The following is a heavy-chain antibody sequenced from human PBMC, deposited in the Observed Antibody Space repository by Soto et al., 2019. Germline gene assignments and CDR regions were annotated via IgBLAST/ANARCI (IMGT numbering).Heavy chain of an antibody. CDR3: ARRFGRCFDY. CDR2: IFYSGNT. D-gene: IGHD1-26*01. Sequence: QLQLQESGPGLVKPSETLSLTCTVSGGSITTNSYYWGWIRQSPGKGLEWIGNIFYSGNTYYNPSLKSRVTISVDTSTNQFSLKVTSVTAADTAVYYCARRFGRCFDYWGQGTLVTVSS. V-gene: IGHV4-39*01. J-gene: IGHJ4*02. CDR1: GGSITTNSYY.